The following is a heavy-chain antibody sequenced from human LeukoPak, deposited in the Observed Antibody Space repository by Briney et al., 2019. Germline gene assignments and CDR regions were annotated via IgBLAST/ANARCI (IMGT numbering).Heavy chain of an antibody. V-gene: IGHV4-59*01. J-gene: IGHJ3*02. CDR3: AREASGDAFDI. Sequence: SETLSLTCTVSGGSISSYYWSWIRQPPGKGPEWIGYIYDSGSTNYNPSLKSRVTISVDTSKNQFSLKLSSVTAADTAVYYCAREASGDAFDIWGQGTMVTVSS. CDR1: GGSISSYY. D-gene: IGHD3-10*01. CDR2: IYDSGST.